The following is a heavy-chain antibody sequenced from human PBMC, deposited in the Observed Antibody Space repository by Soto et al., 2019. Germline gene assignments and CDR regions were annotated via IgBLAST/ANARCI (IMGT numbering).Heavy chain of an antibody. J-gene: IGHJ6*02. V-gene: IGHV3-15*01. CDR3: TTDPSYITTYMGGMDV. CDR2: IRSNPDGGST. D-gene: IGHD1-26*01. CDR1: GFTFHNAW. Sequence: EVQLVESGGGLVRPGGSLRLSCAASGFTFHNAWMSWVRQAPGKGLEWVGRIRSNPDGGSTDYAAPVKGRFTISRDDSKTTVYLQMNSLETEDTAVYYCTTDPSYITTYMGGMDVWGQGTTVTVSS.